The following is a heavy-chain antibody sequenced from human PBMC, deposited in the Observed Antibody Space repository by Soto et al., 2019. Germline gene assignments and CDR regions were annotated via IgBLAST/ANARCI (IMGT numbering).Heavy chain of an antibody. CDR2: LNHGGSP. V-gene: IGHV4-34*01. J-gene: IGHJ4*02. CDR1: GGSLTGYY. CDR3: ARGYFFLGFDS. Sequence: QVPLQQWGAGLLKPSETLSLTCAVSGGSLTGYYWGWIRQPPGKGLEWIGHLNHGGSPNYTPSLRSRVTISLDTSKNQFSPRLTSVTAADTAVYYCARGYFFLGFDSWGQGSLVIGSS. D-gene: IGHD3-10*01.